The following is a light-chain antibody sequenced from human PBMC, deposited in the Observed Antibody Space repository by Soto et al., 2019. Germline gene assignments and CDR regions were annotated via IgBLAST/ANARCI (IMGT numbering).Light chain of an antibody. J-gene: IGKJ3*01. Sequence: EIVMTQSPATLSVSPGESATLSCRASRSVYANLAWYQQRPGQAPRLLIYGAFTRPTEIPARFRGSRSGTELRLTISSVQSEDFAVYYCQQYDVWPITFGPGTKVDIK. V-gene: IGKV3-15*01. CDR1: RSVYAN. CDR2: GAF. CDR3: QQYDVWPIT.